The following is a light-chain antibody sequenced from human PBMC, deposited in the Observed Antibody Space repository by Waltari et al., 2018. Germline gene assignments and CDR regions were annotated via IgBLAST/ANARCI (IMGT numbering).Light chain of an antibody. CDR2: DAS. CDR3: QKYGTVPAT. Sequence: EIVLTQSPGTLSLSPGERATLSCRASQSVSRTLAWYQQKPGQAPRLLIYDASSRATVIPDRFSGSGSGTDFSLTISRLEPEDFAVYYCQKYGTVPATFGQGTKVEIK. V-gene: IGKV3-20*01. J-gene: IGKJ1*01. CDR1: QSVSRT.